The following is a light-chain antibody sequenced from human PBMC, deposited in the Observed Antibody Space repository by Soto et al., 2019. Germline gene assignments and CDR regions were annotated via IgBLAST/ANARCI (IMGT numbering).Light chain of an antibody. CDR2: NAS. J-gene: IGKJ4*01. Sequence: ETVLTQSPATLSLSPGERATLSCRASESVSNSLAWHQHKPGQAPRLLIYNASNRATGIPARFSGSGSGTDFTLTISSLEPEDCAVYFCQHRAGWPPALTFGGGTKVDIK. CDR3: QHRAGWPPALT. CDR1: ESVSNS. V-gene: IGKV3-11*01.